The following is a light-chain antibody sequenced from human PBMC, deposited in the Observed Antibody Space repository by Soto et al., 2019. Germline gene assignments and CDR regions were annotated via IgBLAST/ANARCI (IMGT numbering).Light chain of an antibody. Sequence: QMTRSPPYLSKTEGDRVTITCRASQSISSYLNWYQQKPGKAPKLLIYAASSLQSGVPSRFSGSGSGTIFTPTISSLQTKVFEINYCKQSYSPPPITSGNGTRLEIK. CDR3: KQSYSPPPIT. V-gene: IGKV1-39*01. CDR2: AAS. J-gene: IGKJ5*01. CDR1: QSISSY.